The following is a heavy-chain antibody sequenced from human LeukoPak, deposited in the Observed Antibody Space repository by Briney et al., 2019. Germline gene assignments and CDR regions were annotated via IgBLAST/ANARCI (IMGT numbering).Heavy chain of an antibody. V-gene: IGHV3-23*01. D-gene: IGHD2-2*01. CDR1: GFTFSSYA. Sequence: GGSLRLSCAASGFTFSSYAMSWVRQAPGKGLEWVSAISGSGGSTYYADSVKGRFTISRDNSKNTLYLQMNSLRAEDTAVYYCAKDQGYCSSTSCFYDYWGQGTLVTVSS. CDR3: AKDQGYCSSTSCFYDY. J-gene: IGHJ4*02. CDR2: ISGSGGST.